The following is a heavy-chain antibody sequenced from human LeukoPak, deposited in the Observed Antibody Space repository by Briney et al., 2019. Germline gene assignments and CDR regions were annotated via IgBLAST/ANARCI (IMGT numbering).Heavy chain of an antibody. J-gene: IGHJ3*02. V-gene: IGHV4-34*01. Sequence: PSETLSLTCAVYGGSFSGYYWSWIRQPPGKGLEWIGEINHSGSTNYNPSLKSRVTLSVDTSKNQFSLKLSSVTAADTAVYYCARGGDIVVVVAATGAFDIWGQGTMVTVSS. CDR1: GGSFSGYY. D-gene: IGHD2-15*01. CDR2: INHSGST. CDR3: ARGGDIVVVVAATGAFDI.